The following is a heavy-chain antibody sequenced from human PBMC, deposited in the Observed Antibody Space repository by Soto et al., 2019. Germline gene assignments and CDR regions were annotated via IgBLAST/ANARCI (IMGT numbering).Heavy chain of an antibody. CDR2: IIPIFGTA. D-gene: IGHD3-16*01. CDR1: GGTFSSYA. Sequence: SVKVSCKASGGTFSSYAISWVRQAPGQWLEWMGGIIPIFGTANYAQKFQGRVTITADESTSTAYMELSSLRSEDTAVYYCARDASPADVPGLRYYYYYYGMDVWGQGTTVTVSS. CDR3: ARDASPADVPGLRYYYYYYGMDV. V-gene: IGHV1-69*01. J-gene: IGHJ6*02.